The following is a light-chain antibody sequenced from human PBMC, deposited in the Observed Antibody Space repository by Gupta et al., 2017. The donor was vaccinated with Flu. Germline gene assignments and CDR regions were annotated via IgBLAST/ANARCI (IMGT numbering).Light chain of an antibody. CDR2: AAS. J-gene: IGKJ3*01. CDR3: QQSYTNSFT. Sequence: DIQMTQSPSSLSASVGDRVTITCRAIQSISTYVNWYQQKPGEAPKLLIHAASSLQSGVPSRFSGSGSGTDFTLTISSLQPEDFATYYCQQSYTNSFTFGPGTKVDIK. CDR1: QSISTY. V-gene: IGKV1-39*01.